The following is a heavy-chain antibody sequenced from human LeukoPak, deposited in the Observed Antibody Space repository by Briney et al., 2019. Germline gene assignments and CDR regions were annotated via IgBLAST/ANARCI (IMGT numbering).Heavy chain of an antibody. D-gene: IGHD1-1*01. Sequence: ASVKVSCRASGYTFTSYDINWVRQATGQGLEWMGRMNPNSGNTGYAQKFQGRVTITRNTSISTAYMELSSLRSEDTAVYYCAREEDDDDAFDIWGQGTMVTVSS. CDR3: AREEDDDDAFDI. CDR1: GYTFTSYD. V-gene: IGHV1-8*03. CDR2: MNPNSGNT. J-gene: IGHJ3*02.